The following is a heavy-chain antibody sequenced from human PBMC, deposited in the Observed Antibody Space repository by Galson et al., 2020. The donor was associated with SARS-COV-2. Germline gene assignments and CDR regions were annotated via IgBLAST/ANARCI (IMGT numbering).Heavy chain of an antibody. V-gene: IGHV1-18*04. CDR1: GYTFTSYG. Sequence: ASVKVSCKASGYTFTSYGISWVRQAPGQGLEWMGWISAYNGNTNYAQKHQGRVTMTTDTSTSTAYMELRSLRSDDTAVYYCAREGAYYYDSSGYYGGYYYYGMDVWGQGTTVTVSS. CDR2: ISAYNGNT. J-gene: IGHJ6*02. D-gene: IGHD3-22*01. CDR3: AREGAYYYDSSGYYGGYYYYGMDV.